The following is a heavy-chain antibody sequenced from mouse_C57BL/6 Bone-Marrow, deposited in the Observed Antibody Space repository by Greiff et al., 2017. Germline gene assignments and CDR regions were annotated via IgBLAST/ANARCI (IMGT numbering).Heavy chain of an antibody. Sequence: QVQLQQSGAELARPGASVKLSCKASGYTFTSYGISWVKQRTGQGLEWIGEIYPRSGNTYYNEKFKGKATLTADKSSSTAYMELRSLTSEDSAVYVCARAEIYYYAYWGQGTTLTVSS. CDR2: IYPRSGNT. CDR3: ARAEIYYYAY. CDR1: GYTFTSYG. V-gene: IGHV1-81*01. D-gene: IGHD1-1*01. J-gene: IGHJ2*01.